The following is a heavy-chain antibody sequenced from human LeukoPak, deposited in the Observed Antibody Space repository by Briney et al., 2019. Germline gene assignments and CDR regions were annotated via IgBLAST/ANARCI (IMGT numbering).Heavy chain of an antibody. CDR3: ARVGCSGGSCYPRRLLGELVN. Sequence: GGSLRLSCAASGFTFSSYEMNWVRQAPGKGLEWVSYISSSGSTIYYADSVKGRFTIPRDNAKNSLYLQMNSLRAEDTAVYYCARVGCSGGSCYPRRLLGELVNWGQGTLVTVSS. J-gene: IGHJ4*02. V-gene: IGHV3-48*03. CDR1: GFTFSSYE. CDR2: ISSSGSTI. D-gene: IGHD2-15*01.